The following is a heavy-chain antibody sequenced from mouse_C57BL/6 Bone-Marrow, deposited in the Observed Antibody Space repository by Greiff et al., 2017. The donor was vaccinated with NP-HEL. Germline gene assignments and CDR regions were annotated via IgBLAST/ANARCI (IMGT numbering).Heavy chain of an antibody. Sequence: EVHLVESGGGLVKPGGSLKLSCAASGFTFSSYTMSWVRQTPEKRLEWVATISGGGGNTYYPDSVKGRFTISRDNAKNTLYLQMSSLRSEDTALYYCAKEVLLRAWFAYWGQGTLVTVSA. J-gene: IGHJ3*01. V-gene: IGHV5-9*01. CDR1: GFTFSSYT. D-gene: IGHD1-1*01. CDR2: ISGGGGNT. CDR3: AKEVLLRAWFAY.